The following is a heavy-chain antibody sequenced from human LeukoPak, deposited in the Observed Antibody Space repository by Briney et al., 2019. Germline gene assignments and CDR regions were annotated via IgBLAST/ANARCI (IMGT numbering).Heavy chain of an antibody. J-gene: IGHJ4*02. CDR2: IIPILGIA. CDR1: GGIFSSYA. Sequence: ASVKVSCKASGGIFSSYAISWVRQAPGQGLEWMGRIIPILGIANYAQKFQGRVTITADKSTSTAYMDLSSLRSEDTAVYYCARDLPPYYFDYWGQGTLVTVCS. V-gene: IGHV1-69*04. CDR3: ARDLPPYYFDY.